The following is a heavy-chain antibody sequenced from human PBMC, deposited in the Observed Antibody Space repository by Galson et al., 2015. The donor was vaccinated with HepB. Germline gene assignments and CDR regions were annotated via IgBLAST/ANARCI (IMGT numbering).Heavy chain of an antibody. J-gene: IGHJ4*02. V-gene: IGHV4-59*01. CDR2: IYYSGST. D-gene: IGHD1-26*01. CDR3: ARFPYSGSPKQFHY. Sequence: TLSLTCTVSGGSISSYYWSWIRQPPGKGLEWIGYIYYSGSTNYNPSLKSRVTISVDTSKNQFSLKLSSVTAADTAVYYCARFPYSGSPKQFHYWGQGTLVTVSS. CDR1: GGSISSYY.